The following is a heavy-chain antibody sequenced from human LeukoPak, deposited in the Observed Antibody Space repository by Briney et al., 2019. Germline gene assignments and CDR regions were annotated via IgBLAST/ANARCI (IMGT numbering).Heavy chain of an antibody. D-gene: IGHD3-16*01. CDR2: IIPIFGTA. Sequence: SVKVSCKASGYTFTSYGISWVRQAPGQGLEWMGGIIPIFGTANYAQKFQGRVTITTDESTSTAYMELSSLRSEDTAVYYCARDVYYDYVWVKAFDIWGQGTMVTVSS. CDR3: ARDVYYDYVWVKAFDI. J-gene: IGHJ3*02. CDR1: GYTFTSYG. V-gene: IGHV1-69*05.